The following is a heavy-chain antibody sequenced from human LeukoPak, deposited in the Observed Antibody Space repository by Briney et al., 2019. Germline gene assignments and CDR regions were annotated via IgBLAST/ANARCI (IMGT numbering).Heavy chain of an antibody. J-gene: IGHJ4*02. V-gene: IGHV1-18*01. D-gene: IGHD3-10*01. CDR2: ISAYNGNT. CDR1: GYTFTNYG. CDR3: ARLPHAGWFGESTPPGDFDY. Sequence: ASVKVSCKASGYTFTNYGISWVRQAPGQGLEWMGWISAYNGNTNYAQKFQGRITMTTDTSTSTAYMELRSLRSDDTAVYYCARLPHAGWFGESTPPGDFDYWGQGTLVTVSS.